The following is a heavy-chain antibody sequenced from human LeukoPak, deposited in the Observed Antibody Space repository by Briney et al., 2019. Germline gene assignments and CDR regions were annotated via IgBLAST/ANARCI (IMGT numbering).Heavy chain of an antibody. V-gene: IGHV3-53*05. CDR1: GFTVNNNY. CDR2: IYSGGST. J-gene: IGHJ3*02. CDR3: VKDLPETKPSIAAAGGYAFDI. D-gene: IGHD6-13*01. Sequence: PGGSLRLSCAASGFTVNNNYMSWVRQAPGKGLEWVSVIYSGGSTYYADSVKGRFTISRDNSKNTLYLQMSSLRAEDTAVYYCVKDLPETKPSIAAAGGYAFDIWGQGTMVTVSS.